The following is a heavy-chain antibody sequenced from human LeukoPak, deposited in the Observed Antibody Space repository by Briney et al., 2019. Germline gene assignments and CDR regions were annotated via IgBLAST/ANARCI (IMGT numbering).Heavy chain of an antibody. CDR2: IKQDGSEK. Sequence: GESLRLSCAASGFTFSSYWMSWVRQAPGKGLEWVANIKQDGSEKYYVDSVKGRLTISRDNAKNSLYLQMNSLRAEDTAVYYCASLNWDPTAIWGQGTLVTVSS. CDR3: ASLNWDPTAI. V-gene: IGHV3-7*01. J-gene: IGHJ4*02. CDR1: GFTFSSYW. D-gene: IGHD7-27*01.